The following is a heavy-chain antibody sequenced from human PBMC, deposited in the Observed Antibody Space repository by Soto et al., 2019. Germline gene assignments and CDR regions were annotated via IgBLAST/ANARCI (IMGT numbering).Heavy chain of an antibody. CDR2: ISAYNGNT. D-gene: IGHD2-15*01. Sequence: ASVEVSCKASGYTFTSYGISWVRQARGQGLEWMGWISAYNGNTNYAQKLQGRVTMTTDTSTSTAYMELRSLRSDDTAVYYCARGIVVVVAATPPPHYYYYGMDVWGQGTTVTVSS. CDR1: GYTFTSYG. CDR3: ARGIVVVVAATPPPHYYYYGMDV. J-gene: IGHJ6*02. V-gene: IGHV1-18*01.